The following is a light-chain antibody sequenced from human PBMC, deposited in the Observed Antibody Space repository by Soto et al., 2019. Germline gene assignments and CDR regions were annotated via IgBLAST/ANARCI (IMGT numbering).Light chain of an antibody. CDR2: DAS. Sequence: EIVLTQSPATLSLSPGETATLSCGASQSVSSSYLAWYQQKPGLAPRLLIYDASSRATGIPDRFSGSGSGTDFTLTISRLEPEDFAVYYCQQYGSSPLTFGGGTKVGIK. CDR1: QSVSSSY. CDR3: QQYGSSPLT. V-gene: IGKV3D-20*01. J-gene: IGKJ4*01.